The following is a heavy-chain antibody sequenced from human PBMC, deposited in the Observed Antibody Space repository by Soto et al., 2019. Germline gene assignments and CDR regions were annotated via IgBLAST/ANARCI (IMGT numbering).Heavy chain of an antibody. Sequence: PGGSLRLSCEASGFPFNTYAMAWFRQVPGMGLEWVSTTSIGGNTDLAESVRGRFTVSRDNSKNTLYLQMTNLRVEDAAIYFCARDLRPGLIVPTKSGFDPCGQGTRVTLFS. CDR1: GFPFNTYA. J-gene: IGHJ5*02. CDR2: TSIGGNT. D-gene: IGHD2-21*01. V-gene: IGHV3-23*01. CDR3: ARDLRPGLIVPTKSGFDP.